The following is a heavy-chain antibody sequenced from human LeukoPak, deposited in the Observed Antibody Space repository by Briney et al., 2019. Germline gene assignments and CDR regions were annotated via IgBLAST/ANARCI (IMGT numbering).Heavy chain of an antibody. J-gene: IGHJ6*03. Sequence: SETLSLTCTVSGGSISSYYWSWIRQPPGKGLEWIGYIYYSGSTNYNPSLKSRVTISVDTSKNQFSLKLSSVTAADTAVYYCATGTYYYYMDVWGKGTTVTISS. CDR2: IYYSGST. CDR3: ATGTYYYYMDV. CDR1: GGSISSYY. V-gene: IGHV4-59*01.